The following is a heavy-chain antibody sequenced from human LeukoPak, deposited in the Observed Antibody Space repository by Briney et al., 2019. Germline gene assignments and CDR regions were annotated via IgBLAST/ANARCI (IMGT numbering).Heavy chain of an antibody. D-gene: IGHD6-13*01. CDR1: GFTFSSYA. CDR2: ISYDGSNK. J-gene: IGHJ4*02. Sequence: GGSLRLSCAASGFTFSSYAMHWVRQAPGKGLEWVAVISYDGSNKYYADSVKGRFTISRDNSKNTLYLQMNSLRAEDTAVHYCARNLAAAGICFDYWGQGTLVTVSS. V-gene: IGHV3-30-3*01. CDR3: ARNLAAAGICFDY.